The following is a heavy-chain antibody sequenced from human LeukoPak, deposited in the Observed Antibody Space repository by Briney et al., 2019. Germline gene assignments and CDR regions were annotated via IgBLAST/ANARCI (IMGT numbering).Heavy chain of an antibody. J-gene: IGHJ4*02. V-gene: IGHV4-4*07. CDR1: GGSIDSFY. CDR3: ARGYSSSWYREFFDH. D-gene: IGHD6-13*01. CDR2: IYTSGST. Sequence: SETLSLTCTVSGGSIDSFYWSWIRQSAGKGLEWIGRIYTSGSTNYSPSLMSRVSMSIDTSKKQFSLRLSSVTAADTAVYYCARGYSSSWYREFFDHWGQGIPVTVSS.